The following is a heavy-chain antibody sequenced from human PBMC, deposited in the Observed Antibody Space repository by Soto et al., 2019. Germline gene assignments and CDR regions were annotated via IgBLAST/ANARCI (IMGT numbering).Heavy chain of an antibody. V-gene: IGHV1-69*01. D-gene: IGHD3-22*01. CDR1: GGTFSSYA. J-gene: IGHJ4*02. CDR2: IIPIFGTA. CDR3: ARSTHYYDSSGYPEDY. Sequence: QVQLVQSGAEVKKPGSSVKVSCKASGGTFSSYAISWVRQAPGQGLEWMGGIIPIFGTANYAQKFQGRVTINADESTSTAYMELSSLRSEDTAVYYCARSTHYYDSSGYPEDYWGQGTLVTVSS.